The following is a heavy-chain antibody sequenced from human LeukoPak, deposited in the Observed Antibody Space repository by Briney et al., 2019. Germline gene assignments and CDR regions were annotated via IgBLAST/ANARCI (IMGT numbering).Heavy chain of an antibody. Sequence: GGSQRLSCAASGFTFSSYAMSWVRQAPGKGLEWVSAISGSGAGTYYADSVKGRFTISRDNSKNTLYLQMNSLRAEDTAVYYCAKGRAVEVVAAFNYWGQGTVVTVSS. D-gene: IGHD2-15*01. CDR1: GFTFSSYA. CDR3: AKGRAVEVVAAFNY. J-gene: IGHJ4*02. CDR2: ISGSGAGT. V-gene: IGHV3-23*01.